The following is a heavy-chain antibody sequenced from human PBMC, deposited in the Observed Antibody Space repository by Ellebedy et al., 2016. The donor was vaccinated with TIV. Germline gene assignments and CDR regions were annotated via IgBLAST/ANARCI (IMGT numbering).Heavy chain of an antibody. CDR2: IFYSGST. V-gene: IGHV4-31*03. D-gene: IGHD4-17*01. CDR3: ARAGPTLFNYDYGDYAEKPGWFDP. CDR1: GGSISSGGYY. J-gene: IGHJ5*02. Sequence: SETLSLTXTVSGGSISSGGYYWSWIRQHPGKGLEWIGYIFYSGSTYYNPSLKSRVTISVDTSKNQFSLKLSSVTAADTAVYYCARAGPTLFNYDYGDYAEKPGWFDPWGQGTLVTVSS.